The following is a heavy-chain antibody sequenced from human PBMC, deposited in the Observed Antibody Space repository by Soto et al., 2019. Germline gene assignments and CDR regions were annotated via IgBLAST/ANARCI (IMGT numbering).Heavy chain of an antibody. Sequence: EVQLVESGGGLIQPGGSLRLSCAASGFTVSTNYMAWVRQAPGKGLEWVSIIYVGGTTHSADSVKGRFTLSRDNSKNTVYLQIDSLRFDDTAVYYCARDWGGDAGLYWYFDLWGRGTLVTVSS. D-gene: IGHD3-10*01. CDR2: IYVGGTT. CDR1: GFTVSTNY. J-gene: IGHJ2*01. V-gene: IGHV3-53*01. CDR3: ARDWGGDAGLYWYFDL.